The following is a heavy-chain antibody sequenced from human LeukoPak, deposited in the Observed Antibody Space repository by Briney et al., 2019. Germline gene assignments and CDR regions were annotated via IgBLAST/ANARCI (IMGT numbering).Heavy chain of an antibody. CDR1: GYTFTSYD. CDR2: MNPNSGNT. CDR3: ARRYYYSGMDV. V-gene: IGHV1-8*01. J-gene: IGHJ6*02. Sequence: ASVKVSCKASGYTFTSYDINWVRQATGQGLEWMGWMNPNSGNTGYARKFQGRVTMTRNTSISTAYMELSSLRSEDTAVYYCARRYYYSGMDVWGQGTTVTVSS.